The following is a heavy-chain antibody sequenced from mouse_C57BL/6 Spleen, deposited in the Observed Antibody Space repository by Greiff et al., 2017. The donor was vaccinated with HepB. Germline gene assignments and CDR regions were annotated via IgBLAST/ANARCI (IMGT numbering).Heavy chain of an antibody. J-gene: IGHJ4*01. CDR1: GYAFSSSW. Sequence: QVQLKESGPELVKPGASVKISCKASGYAFSSSWMNWVKQRPGKGLEWIGRIDPGDGDTNYNGKFKGKATLTADKSSSTAYMHLSSLTSEDSAVYCCAAITALVAEGAMDYWGQGTSVTVSS. CDR2: IDPGDGDT. CDR3: AAITALVAEGAMDY. D-gene: IGHD1-1*01. V-gene: IGHV1-82*01.